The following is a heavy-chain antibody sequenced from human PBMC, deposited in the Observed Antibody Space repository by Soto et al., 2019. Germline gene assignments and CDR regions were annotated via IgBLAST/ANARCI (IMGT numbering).Heavy chain of an antibody. CDR2: ISSDGNTK. J-gene: IGHJ4*01. V-gene: IGHV3-30*18. CDR1: GFTFNNYG. D-gene: IGHD6-19*01. CDR3: AKEIAVAGDFDY. Sequence: PGGSLRLSCVASGFTFNNYGIHWVRQAPGKGLEWVTVISSDGNTKYYADSVKGRFTISRDNSKNTLYLQMGSLRPEDTAVYYCAKEIAVAGDFDYWGHGTLVTVSS.